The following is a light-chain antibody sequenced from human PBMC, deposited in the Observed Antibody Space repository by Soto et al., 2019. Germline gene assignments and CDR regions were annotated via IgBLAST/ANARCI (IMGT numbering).Light chain of an antibody. Sequence: ILFPQSPGTLSLSPRERATLSCRASQSVSSSYLAWYQQKPGQAPRLLIYGASSRATGIPDRFSGSGSGTDFTLTISRLEPEDFAVYYCQQFWTFGQGTKVDIK. V-gene: IGKV3-20*01. CDR2: GAS. J-gene: IGKJ1*01. CDR3: QQFWT. CDR1: QSVSSSY.